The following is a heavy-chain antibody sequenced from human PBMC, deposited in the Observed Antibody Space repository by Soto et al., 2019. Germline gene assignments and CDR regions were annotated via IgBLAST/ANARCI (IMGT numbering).Heavy chain of an antibody. CDR2: ISWYSGSI. Sequence: VQLVESGGGLVQPGRSLRLSCAASGFNIDDYGMHWVRQAPGKGPEWVSGISWYSGSIGYADSVKGRFTISRDNAKSALYLKMNSLRVEDTALYYCEKRTSGTANGMDVWCQEPTVTVCS. CDR3: EKRTSGTANGMDV. J-gene: IGHJ6*02. CDR1: GFNIDDYG. D-gene: IGHD3-3*01. V-gene: IGHV3-9*01.